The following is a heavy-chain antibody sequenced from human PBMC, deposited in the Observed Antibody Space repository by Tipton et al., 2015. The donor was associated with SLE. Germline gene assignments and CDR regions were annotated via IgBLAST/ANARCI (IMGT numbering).Heavy chain of an antibody. Sequence: QLVQSGAEVKKPGSSVKVSCKASGGTFSSYAISWVRQAPGQGLEWMGGIIPIFGTANYAQKFQGRVTITTDESTSTAYMELSSLRSEDTAVYYCASGDCSSTSCYRAECFQHWGQGTLVTVSS. CDR3: ASGDCSSTSCYRAECFQH. J-gene: IGHJ1*01. D-gene: IGHD2-2*01. V-gene: IGHV1-69*05. CDR2: IIPIFGTA. CDR1: GGTFSSYA.